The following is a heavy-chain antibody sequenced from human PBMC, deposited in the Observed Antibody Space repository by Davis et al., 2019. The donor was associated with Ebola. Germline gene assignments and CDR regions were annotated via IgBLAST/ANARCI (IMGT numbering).Heavy chain of an antibody. CDR2: ISTSGST. J-gene: IGHJ4*02. D-gene: IGHD3-22*01. CDR3: ARDSFYYDSSSHWNY. V-gene: IGHV4-4*07. Sequence: PSETLSLTCTVSGGSISSYYWSWIRQPAGKGLEWIGRISTSGSTNYNPSLKSRVTMSLDTSKNQFSLKLSSVTAADTAVYYCARDSFYYDSSSHWNYWGQGTLVTVSS. CDR1: GGSISSYY.